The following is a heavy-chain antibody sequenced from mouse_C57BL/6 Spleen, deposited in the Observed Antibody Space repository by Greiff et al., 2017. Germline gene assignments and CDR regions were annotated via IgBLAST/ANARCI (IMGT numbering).Heavy chain of an antibody. D-gene: IGHD3-2*02. CDR1: GYAFSSYW. V-gene: IGHV1-80*01. CDR2: IYPGDGDT. J-gene: IGHJ2*01. Sequence: QVQLQQSGAELVKPGASVKISCKASGYAFSSYWMNWVKQRPGKGLEWIGQIYPGDGDTNYNGKFKGKATLTADKSSSTAYMQLSSLTSEDSAVYFCARGETDQATGYFDYWGQGTTLTVSS. CDR3: ARGETDQATGYFDY.